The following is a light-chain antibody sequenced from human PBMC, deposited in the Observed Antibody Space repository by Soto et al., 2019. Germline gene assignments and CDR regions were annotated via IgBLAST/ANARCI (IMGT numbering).Light chain of an antibody. CDR1: SSDVGGYNY. V-gene: IGLV2-11*01. J-gene: IGLJ1*01. Sequence: QSVLTQPRSVSGSPGQSVTISCTGASSDVGGYNYVSWYQQHPGKAPKLMIYDVSKRPSGVPDRFSGSKSGNTASLTISGLQTEDEALYYCSSYTSTTTVRFVFGTGTKVTVL. CDR3: SSYTSTTTVRFV. CDR2: DVS.